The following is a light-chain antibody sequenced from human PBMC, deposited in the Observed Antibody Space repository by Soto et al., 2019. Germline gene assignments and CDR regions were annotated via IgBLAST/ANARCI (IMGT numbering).Light chain of an antibody. CDR1: NSDIGNYNV. V-gene: IGLV2-23*02. CDR2: EVT. CDR3: CSYAGSNVFV. J-gene: IGLJ1*01. Sequence: QSALTQPASVSGSPGQSITISCTGSNSDIGNYNVVSWYQQNPDKAPELIIYEVTKRPTGASNRFSGSKSGNTASLTISELQAADESDYHCCSYAGSNVFVFGSGTKLTVL.